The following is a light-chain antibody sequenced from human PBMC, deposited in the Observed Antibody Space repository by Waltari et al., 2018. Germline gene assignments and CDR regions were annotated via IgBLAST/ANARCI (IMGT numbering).Light chain of an antibody. J-gene: IGLJ3*02. CDR1: TNDVGKYDL. CDR3: CSFASSRTCV. Sequence: QSALTQPASVSGSPGQSITISGSGTTNDVGKYDLVSWYQQVPGRVPKLILYENNRRPSDLSHRCVGSKAVNTASLTISGLQPEDEADYYCCSFASSRTCVFGGRTRLTV. V-gene: IGLV2-23*01. CDR2: ENN.